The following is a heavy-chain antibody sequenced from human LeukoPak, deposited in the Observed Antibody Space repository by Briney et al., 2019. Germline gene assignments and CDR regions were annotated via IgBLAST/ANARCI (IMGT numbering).Heavy chain of an antibody. CDR3: VRAVPAAILGAFDI. V-gene: IGHV3-48*04. CDR2: ISSSSSTI. J-gene: IGHJ3*02. CDR1: GFTFSSYS. Sequence: GGSLRLSCAASGFTFSSYSMNWVRQAPGKGLEWVSYISSSSSTIYYADSVKGRFTISRDNAKNSLYLQMNSLRAEDTAVYYCVRAVPAAILGAFDIWCQGTMVTVSS. D-gene: IGHD2-2*02.